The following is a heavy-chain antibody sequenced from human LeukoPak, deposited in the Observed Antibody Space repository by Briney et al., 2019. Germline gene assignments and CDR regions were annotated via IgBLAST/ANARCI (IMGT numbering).Heavy chain of an antibody. CDR2: LYIDGNT. CDR3: ARGDGYNFFDS. Sequence: PGGSLRLSSAASGFTVSRNYMSWVRQAPGKGLEWVSVLYIDGNTYYADSVRGRFTISRDNSKNTAYLQMNSLRAEDTAVYYCARGDGYNFFDSWGQGTLVTVSS. V-gene: IGHV3-66*01. D-gene: IGHD5-24*01. J-gene: IGHJ4*02. CDR1: GFTVSRNY.